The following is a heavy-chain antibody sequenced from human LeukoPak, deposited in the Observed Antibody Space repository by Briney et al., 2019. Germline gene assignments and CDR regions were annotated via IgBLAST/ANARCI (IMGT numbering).Heavy chain of an antibody. V-gene: IGHV3-11*01. Sequence: PGASLRLSCAASGFIFSDYYMTWIRQAPGKGLDWVSYIDRSGATAFYADSVKGRFTMSRDNARNSLHLQMNDLRPEDSAVYYCGLSSMNPSYYYGIDVWGQGTTVRVSS. CDR1: GFIFSDYY. D-gene: IGHD6-19*01. CDR2: IDRSGATA. CDR3: GLSSMNPSYYYGIDV. J-gene: IGHJ6*02.